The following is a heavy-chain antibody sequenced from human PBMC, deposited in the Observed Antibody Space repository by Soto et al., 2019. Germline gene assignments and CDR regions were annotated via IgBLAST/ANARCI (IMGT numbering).Heavy chain of an antibody. CDR2: IIPILGIA. Sequence: QVQLVQSGAEVKKPGSSVKDSCKASGGTFSSYTISWVRQAPGQGLVWMGRIIPILGIANYAQKFQGRVTIPADKSTSTAYIELSSLRAEDTAVYYCARGDGPVGPYSRDAFDIWGQGTMVTVSS. J-gene: IGHJ3*02. V-gene: IGHV1-69*02. CDR1: GGTFSSYT. CDR3: ARGDGPVGPYSRDAFDI. D-gene: IGHD2-15*01.